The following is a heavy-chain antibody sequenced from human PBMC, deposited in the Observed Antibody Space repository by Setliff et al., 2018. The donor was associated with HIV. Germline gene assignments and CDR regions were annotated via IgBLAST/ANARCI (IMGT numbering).Heavy chain of an antibody. CDR1: GFTFSNAW. CDR3: TRVNHDYGNYILPGGDY. CDR2: IKSKTDGGTT. D-gene: IGHD4-17*01. J-gene: IGHJ4*02. Sequence: GGSLRLSCAASGFTFSNAWMSWVRQAPGKGLEWVGRIKSKTDGGTTDFAAPVKGRFTISRDDSKNTLYLQMDSLNTEDTAVYYCTRVNHDYGNYILPGGDYWGQGTLVTVSS. V-gene: IGHV3-15*01.